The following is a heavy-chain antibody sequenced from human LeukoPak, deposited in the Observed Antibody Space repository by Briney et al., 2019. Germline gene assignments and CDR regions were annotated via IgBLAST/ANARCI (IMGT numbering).Heavy chain of an antibody. CDR2: IYTSGST. Sequence: SETLSLTCTVSGGSISSGSYYWNWIRQPAGKGLEWIGRIYTSGSTNYNPSLKSRVTISVDTSKNQFSLKLSSVTAADTAVYYCARTAYYFDYWGQGTLVTVSS. CDR1: GGSISSGSYY. D-gene: IGHD5-18*01. V-gene: IGHV4-61*02. J-gene: IGHJ4*02. CDR3: ARTAYYFDY.